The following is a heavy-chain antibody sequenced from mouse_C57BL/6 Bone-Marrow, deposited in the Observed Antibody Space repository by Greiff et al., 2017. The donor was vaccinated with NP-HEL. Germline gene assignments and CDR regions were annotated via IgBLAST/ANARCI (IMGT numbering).Heavy chain of an antibody. CDR3: SRHYYGSSPYYYAMDY. J-gene: IGHJ4*01. CDR2: INPNNGGT. CDR1: GYTFTDYY. V-gene: IGHV1-26*01. Sequence: EVQLQQSGPELVKPGASVKISCKASGYTFTDYYMNWVKPSHGKSLEWIGDINPNNGGTSYNQKFKGKATLPVDKSSSTAYMELRSLTSEDSAVYYCSRHYYGSSPYYYAMDYWGQGTSVTVSS. D-gene: IGHD1-1*01.